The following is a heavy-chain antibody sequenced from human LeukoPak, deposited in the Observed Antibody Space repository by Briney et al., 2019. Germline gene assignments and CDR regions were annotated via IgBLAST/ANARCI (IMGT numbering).Heavy chain of an antibody. CDR1: GGTFSSYA. J-gene: IGHJ4*02. Sequence: SVKVSCKASGGTFSSYAISWVRQAPGQGLEWMGGIIPIFGTANYAQKFQGRVTITADESTSTAYMELSSLRAEDTAVYYCAKVQPEDIVVVPAAPFDYWGQGTLVTVSS. V-gene: IGHV1-69*13. CDR2: IIPIFGTA. CDR3: AKVQPEDIVVVPAAPFDY. D-gene: IGHD2-2*01.